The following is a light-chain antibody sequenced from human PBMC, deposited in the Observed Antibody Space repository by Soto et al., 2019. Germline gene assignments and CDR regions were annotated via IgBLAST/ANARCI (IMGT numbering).Light chain of an antibody. V-gene: IGKV3-15*01. CDR3: QQVDSYPRT. CDR1: QSISSN. Sequence: IAMTPTPATLCISPGERATVSCSASQSISSNLVWYQQKAGQAPRLLIYGASTRATGIPARFSGSGSGTEFTLTISSLHPEYVAAYYCQQVDSYPRTFGQGTKVDIK. J-gene: IGKJ1*01. CDR2: GAS.